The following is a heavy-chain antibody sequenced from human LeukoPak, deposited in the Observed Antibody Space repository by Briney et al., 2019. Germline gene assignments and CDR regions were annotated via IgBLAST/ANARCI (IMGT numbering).Heavy chain of an antibody. Sequence: PSETLSLTCAVYIDSFSNYHWNWIRQTPAKGMEWIGEVNESGGTNISPSLRSRVILSVDTSKNQFSLKLISVTVADTAIYYCARGQGATVPQVGKNWFDPWGKGTTVTISS. V-gene: IGHV4-34*01. CDR1: IDSFSNYH. J-gene: IGHJ6*04. D-gene: IGHD3-10*01. CDR2: VNESGGT. CDR3: ARGQGATVPQVGKNWFDP.